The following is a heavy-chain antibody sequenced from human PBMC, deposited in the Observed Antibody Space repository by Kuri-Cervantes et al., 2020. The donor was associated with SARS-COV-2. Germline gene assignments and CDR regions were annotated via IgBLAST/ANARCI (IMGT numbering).Heavy chain of an antibody. CDR2: FDPEDGET. CDR3: ATRPRFLEWLLSYYFDY. V-gene: IGHV1-24*01. J-gene: IGHJ4*02. D-gene: IGHD3-3*01. Sequence: ASVKVSCKVSGYTLTELSMRWVRQAPGKGLEWMGGFDPEDGETIYAQKFQGRVTMTEDTSTDTAYMELSSLRSEDTAVYYCATRPRFLEWLLSYYFDYWGQGTLVTVSS. CDR1: GYTLTELS.